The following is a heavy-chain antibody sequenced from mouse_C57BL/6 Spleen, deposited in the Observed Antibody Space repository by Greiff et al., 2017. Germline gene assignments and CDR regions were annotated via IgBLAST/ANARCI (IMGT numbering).Heavy chain of an antibody. V-gene: IGHV1-55*01. D-gene: IGHD2-4*01. CDR2: IYPGSGST. CDR3: ARWGYCSLITTGFAY. CDR1: GYTFTSYW. Sequence: VQLQQPGAELVKPGASVKMSCKASGYTFTSYWITWVKQRPGQGLEWIGDIYPGSGSTNYNEKFKSKATLTVDTSSSTAYMQLSSLTSEDSAVYYCARWGYCSLITTGFAYWGQGTLVTVSA. J-gene: IGHJ3*01.